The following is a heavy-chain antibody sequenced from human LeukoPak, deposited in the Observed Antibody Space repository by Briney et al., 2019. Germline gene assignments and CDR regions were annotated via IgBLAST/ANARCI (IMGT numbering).Heavy chain of an antibody. CDR1: RLSLSSHN. CDR3: ARDSAYSDFNY. Sequence: GGSLRLSCAVSRLSLSSHNMNWVGQAAGKGLEWVSSISNGGRYLYYADSVKGRFTISRHNAKNSLYLQLNRPRAYDTAVYYCARDSAYSDFNYWGQGTLVTVSS. CDR2: ISNGGRYL. J-gene: IGHJ4*02. D-gene: IGHD6-13*01. V-gene: IGHV3-21*01.